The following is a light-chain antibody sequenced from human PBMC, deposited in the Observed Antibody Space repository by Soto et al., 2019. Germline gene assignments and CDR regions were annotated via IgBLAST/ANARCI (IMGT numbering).Light chain of an antibody. J-gene: IGKJ4*01. CDR2: EVA. Sequence: DIVMTQTPLSLSVTPGQPASISCKSSQSLLHRDGTPYLPWYVQKPGQSTQLLISEVANRFSGAPDRFSGGGSGTDVALKISRVEAEEFGVYYCMESIHLPRTFCGGTKVEIK. V-gene: IGKV2D-29*02. CDR3: MESIHLPRT. CDR1: QSLLHRDGTPY.